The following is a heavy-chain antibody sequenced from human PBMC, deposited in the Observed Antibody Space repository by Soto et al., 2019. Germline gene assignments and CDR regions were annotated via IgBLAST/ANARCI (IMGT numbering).Heavy chain of an antibody. CDR2: ISGSGGGT. J-gene: IGHJ4*02. D-gene: IGHD1-26*01. V-gene: IGHV3-23*01. CDR3: AKASAPGGTYFPLWF. Sequence: GGSLRLSCAASGFTFSSYGMSWVRQAPGKGLEWVSSISGSGGGTYYADSVKGRFTISRDNSKNTLYLQMNSLRAEDTAVYYCAKASAPGGTYFPLWFWGQGTLVTVSS. CDR1: GFTFSSYG.